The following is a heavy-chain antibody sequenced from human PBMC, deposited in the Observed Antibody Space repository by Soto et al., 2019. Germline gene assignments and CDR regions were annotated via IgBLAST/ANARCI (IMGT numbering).Heavy chain of an antibody. CDR3: ATTRDTSASFFFDS. V-gene: IGHV5-51*01. Sequence: VHLVQSGTELKKPGESLTISCQVSGDRFGGFWVGWVRQLPGKGLEWMGIIYPGDSDTRYSPSIQGRVTISVDTSIKTAYIRWHSLTASDTVTYYCATTRDTSASFFFDSWGRGTLVTVSA. CDR2: IYPGDSDT. CDR1: GDRFGGFW. D-gene: IGHD3-3*02. J-gene: IGHJ4*01.